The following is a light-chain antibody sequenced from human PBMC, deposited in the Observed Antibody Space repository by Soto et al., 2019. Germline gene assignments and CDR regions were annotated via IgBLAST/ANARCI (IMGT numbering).Light chain of an antibody. CDR2: SNS. V-gene: IGLV1-44*01. CDR1: SSNIGSNA. Sequence: QSVLTQPPSASGTPGQRVTISCSGSSSNIGSNAVNWYQQFPGTAPKLLIYSNSQRPSGVPDRFSGSKSGTSASLAISGLQSEDEADYYCAAWDDSLNAWVFGGGTKLTVL. CDR3: AAWDDSLNAWV. J-gene: IGLJ3*02.